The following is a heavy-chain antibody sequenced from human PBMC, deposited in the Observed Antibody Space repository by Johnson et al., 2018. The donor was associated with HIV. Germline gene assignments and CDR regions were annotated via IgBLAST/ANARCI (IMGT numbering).Heavy chain of an antibody. Sequence: VHLVESGGVVVQPGGSLRLSCAASGFTFDDYAMHWVRQAPGNGLEWVSGISWNSGSIGYADSVKGRFTISRDNAKNCLYLQMNSLGAEDTALYYCAKGLGWELLTHDAFDIWGQGTMVTVSS. D-gene: IGHD1-26*01. V-gene: IGHV3-9*01. CDR3: AKGLGWELLTHDAFDI. CDR1: GFTFDDYA. CDR2: ISWNSGSI. J-gene: IGHJ3*02.